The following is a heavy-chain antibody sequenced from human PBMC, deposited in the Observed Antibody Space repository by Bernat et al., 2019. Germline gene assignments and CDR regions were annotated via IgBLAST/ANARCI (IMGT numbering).Heavy chain of an antibody. J-gene: IGHJ4*02. D-gene: IGHD2/OR15-2a*01. CDR2: IWYDGSNN. Sequence: QVQLVESGGGVVQPGRSLRLSCAASGFSFRTYGMHWVRQAPGKGLEWVAAIWYDGSNNYYADSVKGRFTISRDNSKNTLYLQMNSLRAEYTAVYYCARDWSFYGIFDYWGQGTLVTVSS. V-gene: IGHV3-33*01. CDR3: ARDWSFYGIFDY. CDR1: GFSFRTYG.